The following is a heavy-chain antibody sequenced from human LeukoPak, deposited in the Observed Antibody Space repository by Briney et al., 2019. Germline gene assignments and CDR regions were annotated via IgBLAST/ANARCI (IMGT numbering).Heavy chain of an antibody. J-gene: IGHJ4*02. CDR3: ARPGYCSTTSCSAIDY. D-gene: IGHD2-2*01. V-gene: IGHV5-51*01. CDR1: GYIFSTYW. CDR2: IYPGDSDT. Sequence: TGESLKISCKCSGYIFSTYWIGWVRQMPGKGLEWMGIIYPGDSDTRYSPSFQGQVTISADKSISTAFLHWSSLKASDTAMYYCARPGYCSTTSCSAIDYWGQGTLVTVSS.